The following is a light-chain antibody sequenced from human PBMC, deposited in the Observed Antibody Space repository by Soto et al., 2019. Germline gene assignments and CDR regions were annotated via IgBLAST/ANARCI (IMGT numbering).Light chain of an antibody. J-gene: IGKJ5*01. CDR2: KES. CDR1: QSIGKH. V-gene: IGKV1-39*01. Sequence: DIQMTQSPSVLSASVGDMVTITCRASQSIGKHLNWYQQKPGKAPKLLIYKESTLKSGVPSRLSGSGSGTELNLTISRLQPDDFATYYCQKSYSTSITFGQGTRLEIK. CDR3: QKSYSTSIT.